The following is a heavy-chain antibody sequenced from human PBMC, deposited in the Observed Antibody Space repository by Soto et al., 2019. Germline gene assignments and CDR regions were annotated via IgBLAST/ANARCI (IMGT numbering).Heavy chain of an antibody. Sequence: QVQLVQSGAEVKKPGASVKVSCKASGYTFTSYGISWVRQAPGQGLEWMGWISAYNGNTNYAQKLQGRVTMTTDTTTSTAYMELRSLRSDDTAVYYCARGALFVRSGSYSPYYFDYWGQGTLVTVSS. V-gene: IGHV1-18*01. J-gene: IGHJ4*02. D-gene: IGHD1-26*01. CDR1: GYTFTSYG. CDR3: ARGALFVRSGSYSPYYFDY. CDR2: ISAYNGNT.